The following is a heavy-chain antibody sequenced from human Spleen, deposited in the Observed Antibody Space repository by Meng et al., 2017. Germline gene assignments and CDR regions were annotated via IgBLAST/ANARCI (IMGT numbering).Heavy chain of an antibody. D-gene: IGHD4-11*01. J-gene: IGHJ4*02. CDR2: INHSGST. CDR3: ARGPTTMAHDFDY. Sequence: SENLSLTCVVSGGSFSDYYWSWIRQPPGKGLEWIGEINHSGSTNYNPSLESRATISVDTSQNNLSLKLSSVTAADSAVYYCARGPTTMAHDFDYWGQGTLVTVSS. CDR1: GGSFSDYY. V-gene: IGHV4-34*01.